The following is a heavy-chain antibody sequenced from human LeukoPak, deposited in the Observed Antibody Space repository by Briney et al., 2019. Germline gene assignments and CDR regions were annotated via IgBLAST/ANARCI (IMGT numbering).Heavy chain of an antibody. CDR1: GFTFSRYW. J-gene: IGHJ3*02. Sequence: GSLRLSCAASGFTFSRYWMTWVRQPPGKGLQWIGEIHHSGSTDYNPSLKSRVTMSVDKSKNHFSLKLSSVTAADTAVYYCARVIRGALRAAAFDIWGQGTMVTVSS. CDR3: ARVIRGALRAAAFDI. V-gene: IGHV4-4*02. CDR2: IHHSGST. D-gene: IGHD3-10*01.